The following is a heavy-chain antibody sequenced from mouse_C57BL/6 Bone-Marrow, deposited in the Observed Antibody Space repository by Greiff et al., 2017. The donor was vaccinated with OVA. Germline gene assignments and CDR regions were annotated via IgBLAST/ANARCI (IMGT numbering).Heavy chain of an antibody. V-gene: IGHV1-7*01. CDR1: GYTFTSYW. CDR2: INPSSGYT. D-gene: IGHD1-1*01. CDR3: ARKDYGISYVFDY. Sequence: QVHVKQSGAELAKPGASVKLSCKASGYTFTSYWMHWVNQRPGQGLEWIGYINPSSGYTKYNQKFKDKATLTADKSSSTAYMQLSSLTYEDSAVYDSARKDYGISYVFDYWGQGTTLTVSS. J-gene: IGHJ2*01.